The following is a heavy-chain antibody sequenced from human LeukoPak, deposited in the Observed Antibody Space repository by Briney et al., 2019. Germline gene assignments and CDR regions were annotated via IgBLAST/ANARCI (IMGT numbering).Heavy chain of an antibody. CDR3: ARDSHYYDPGGYYSRGEYYHHGMDA. CDR2: VSYDGSNK. Sequence: SGGSLRLSCVVSGFTFRAYAMHWVRQAPGKGLEWVAVVSYDGSNKYYADSVQGRFTISRGNSRNTLHLQMNSLRAEDTAVYYCARDSHYYDPGGYYSRGEYYHHGMDAWGQGTTVTASS. CDR1: GFTFRAYA. D-gene: IGHD3-22*01. J-gene: IGHJ6*02. V-gene: IGHV3-30-3*01.